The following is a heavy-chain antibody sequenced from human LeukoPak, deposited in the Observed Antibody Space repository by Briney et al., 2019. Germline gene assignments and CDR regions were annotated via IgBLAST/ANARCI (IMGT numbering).Heavy chain of an antibody. CDR3: ARDRPYHGSGSPTDYMDV. CDR1: GGSISSSSYY. D-gene: IGHD3-10*01. V-gene: IGHV4-39*07. CDR2: IYYSGST. Sequence: QPSETLSLTCTVSGGSISSSSYYWGWIRQPPGKGLEWIGSIYYSGSTYYNPSLKSRVTISVDTSKNQFSLKLSSVTAADTAVYYCARDRPYHGSGSPTDYMDVWGKGTTVTVPS. J-gene: IGHJ6*03.